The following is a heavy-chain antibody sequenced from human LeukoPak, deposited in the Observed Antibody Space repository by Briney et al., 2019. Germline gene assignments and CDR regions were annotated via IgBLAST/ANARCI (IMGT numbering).Heavy chain of an antibody. D-gene: IGHD4-23*01. CDR2: IYYSGST. CDR1: GGSISSGDYY. Sequence: SQTLSLTCTVSGGSISSGDYYWSWIRQPRGKGLEWIGYIYYSGSTYYNPSLKSRVTISVDTSKNQFSLKLSSVTAADTAVYYCAREVRTTNYGGHVDYWGQGTLVTVSS. V-gene: IGHV4-30-4*08. J-gene: IGHJ4*02. CDR3: AREVRTTNYGGHVDY.